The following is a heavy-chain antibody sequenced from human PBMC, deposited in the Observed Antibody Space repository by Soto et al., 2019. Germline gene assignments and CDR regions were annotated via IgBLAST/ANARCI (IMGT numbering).Heavy chain of an antibody. J-gene: IGHJ4*02. CDR1: GGSFRRYS. CDR3: ARDLMPIGTEDY. V-gene: IGHV1-69*06. CDR2: INPISGTP. D-gene: IGHD6-13*01. Sequence: QVQLVQSGAEVKKPGSSVKVSCKTPGGSFRRYSISWVRQAPGQGLEWMGGINPISGTPHYAEKFQGRLTITADTSTYTSYMELRSLRSDDTAVYYCARDLMPIGTEDYWGQGTLVTVSS.